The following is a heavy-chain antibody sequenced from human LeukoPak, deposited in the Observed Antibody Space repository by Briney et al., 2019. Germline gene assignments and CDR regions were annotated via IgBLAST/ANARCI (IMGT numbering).Heavy chain of an antibody. V-gene: IGHV3-48*01. CDR3: ARDGDYDSLLFRRAYAFDI. Sequence: GGSLRLSCAASGFTFSSYSMNWVRQAPGKGLEWVSYISSSSSTIYYADSVKGRFTISRDNAKNSLYLQMSSLRAEDTALYYCARDGDYDSLLFRRAYAFDIWGQGTMVTVSS. J-gene: IGHJ3*02. CDR2: ISSSSSTI. CDR1: GFTFSSYS. D-gene: IGHD4-17*01.